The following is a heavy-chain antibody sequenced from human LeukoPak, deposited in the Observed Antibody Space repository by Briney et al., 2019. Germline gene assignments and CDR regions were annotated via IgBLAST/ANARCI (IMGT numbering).Heavy chain of an antibody. D-gene: IGHD6-13*01. CDR3: ARGAQLTDY. J-gene: IGHJ4*02. CDR1: GFTFSTYG. Sequence: GGALRISCAASGFTFSTYGMHWVRQAPGKGLEYVSGIGPDGGTTYYAKSVKGRFTISRDNSKSMVYLQMGSLTADDMAVYYCARGAQLTDYWGQGTLVTVSS. V-gene: IGHV3-64*01. CDR2: IGPDGGTT.